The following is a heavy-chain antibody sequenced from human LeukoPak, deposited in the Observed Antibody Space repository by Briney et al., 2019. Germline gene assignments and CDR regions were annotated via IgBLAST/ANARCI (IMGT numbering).Heavy chain of an antibody. CDR3: AKPAKTDYADY. V-gene: IGHV3-21*04. CDR1: GFTFRTYS. CDR2: ISSDSTYI. J-gene: IGHJ4*02. Sequence: GGSLRLSCAASGFTFRTYSMNWVCQAPGKGLEWVSFISSDSTYIYYPDSVKGRFTISRDNSKNTLYLQMNSLRAEDTALYYCAKPAKTDYADYWGQGTLVTVSS. D-gene: IGHD1-14*01.